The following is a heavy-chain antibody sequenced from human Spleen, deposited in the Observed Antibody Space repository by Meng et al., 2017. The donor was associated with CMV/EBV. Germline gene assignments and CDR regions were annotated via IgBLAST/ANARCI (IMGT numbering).Heavy chain of an antibody. CDR1: SFTFSNYA. CDR3: TTAGANYELDY. J-gene: IGHJ4*02. V-gene: IGHV3-15*01. D-gene: IGHD3-22*01. Sequence: GESLKISCAASSFTFSNYAMTWVRQAPGKGLEWVGRIKRSIDGGTRDHAATVRGRFIISRDDSTNTLYLQMNSLKAEDTAVYYCTTAGANYELDYWGQGAQVTVSS. CDR2: IKRSIDGGTR.